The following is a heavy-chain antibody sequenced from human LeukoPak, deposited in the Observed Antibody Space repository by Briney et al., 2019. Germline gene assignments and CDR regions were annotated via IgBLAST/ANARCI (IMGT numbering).Heavy chain of an antibody. D-gene: IGHD2-2*01. Sequence: SETLSLTCAVYGGSFSGYYWSWIRQPPGKGLEWIGEINHSGSTNYNPSLKSRVTISVDTSKNQFSLKLSSVTAADTAVYYCARDFLPEIVVVPAAIRDYYYGMDVWGQGTTVTVSS. V-gene: IGHV4-34*01. CDR2: INHSGST. CDR3: ARDFLPEIVVVPAAIRDYYYGMDV. J-gene: IGHJ6*02. CDR1: GGSFSGYY.